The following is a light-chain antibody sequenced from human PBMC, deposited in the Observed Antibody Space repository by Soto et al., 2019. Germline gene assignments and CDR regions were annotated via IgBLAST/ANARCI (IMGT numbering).Light chain of an antibody. CDR1: RSGVGGYNY. V-gene: IGLV2-14*01. Sequence: QSALTQPASVSGSPGQSITISCTGTRSGVGGYNYVSWYQQHPGIAPKLLIYGVTNRPSGVSTRFSGSKSGNTASLTISGLQADDEAEYHCSSYTIASTLLYLLGTGTKVTVL. CDR2: GVT. CDR3: SSYTIASTLLYL. J-gene: IGLJ1*01.